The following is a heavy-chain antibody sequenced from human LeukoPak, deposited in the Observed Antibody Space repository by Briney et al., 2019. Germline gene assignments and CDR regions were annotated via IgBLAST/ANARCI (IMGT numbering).Heavy chain of an antibody. CDR1: GGSISDSIYY. Sequence: SETLSLTCTVSGGSISDSIYYWSWIRQPPGTGLEWIGEINHSGSTNYNPSLKIRVTISVDTSKNQFSLKLSSVTAADTAVYYCASNHPDLFLSGSYSYFDYWGQGTLVTVSS. V-gene: IGHV4-34*01. J-gene: IGHJ4*02. D-gene: IGHD1-26*01. CDR3: ASNHPDLFLSGSYSYFDY. CDR2: INHSGST.